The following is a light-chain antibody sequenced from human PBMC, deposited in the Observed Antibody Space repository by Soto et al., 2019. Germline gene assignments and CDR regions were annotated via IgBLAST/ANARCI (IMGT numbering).Light chain of an antibody. CDR1: SSDVGGYNY. V-gene: IGLV2-8*01. CDR2: EVT. Sequence: ALTQPPSASGSPGQSVTISCTGTSSDVGGYNYVSWYQQHPGKAPKLVIYEVTKRPSGVPDRFSGSKSGNTASLTVSGLQSEDEADYYCSSYAGSNNFDVFGPGTKLTVL. J-gene: IGLJ1*01. CDR3: SSYAGSNNFDV.